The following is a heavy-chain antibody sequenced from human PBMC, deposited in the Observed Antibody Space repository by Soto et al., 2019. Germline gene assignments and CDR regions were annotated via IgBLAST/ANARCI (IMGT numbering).Heavy chain of an antibody. Sequence: EVQLVETGGGLVQPGGSLKLSCAASGFTFSGSAMHWVRQASGKGLEWVGRIRSKANSYATAYAASVKGRFTISRDASKNTAYLQMNSLKTEDTAVYYCTRRYSGYDDGFDPWGQGTLVTVSS. CDR3: TRRYSGYDDGFDP. D-gene: IGHD5-12*01. V-gene: IGHV3-73*01. CDR2: IRSKANSYAT. J-gene: IGHJ5*02. CDR1: GFTFSGSA.